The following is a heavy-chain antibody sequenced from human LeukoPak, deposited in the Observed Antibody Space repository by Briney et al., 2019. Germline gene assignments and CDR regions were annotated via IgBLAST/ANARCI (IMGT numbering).Heavy chain of an antibody. CDR2: ISGGGGNT. Sequence: PGGSLRLSCAASGFAFSSYAMSWVRQAPGKGLEWVSTISGGGGNTYYADSVKGRFTISRDTSKNTLYLQMNSLRADDTAVYYCAKEVYCSSASCYTYYYYGMDVWGQGTTVTVSS. V-gene: IGHV3-23*01. J-gene: IGHJ6*02. CDR1: GFAFSSYA. CDR3: AKEVYCSSASCYTYYYYGMDV. D-gene: IGHD2-2*01.